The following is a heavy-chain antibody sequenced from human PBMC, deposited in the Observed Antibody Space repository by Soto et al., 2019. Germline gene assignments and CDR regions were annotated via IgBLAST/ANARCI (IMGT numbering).Heavy chain of an antibody. CDR2: IIPIFGTA. CDR3: ARDFRLPYYYYGMDV. J-gene: IGHJ6*02. V-gene: IGHV1-69*13. Sequence: SGKVSCKASGYSFTTFDLHWVRQAPGQRLEWMGGIIPIFGTANYAQKFQGRVTITADESTSTAYMELSSLRSEDTAVYYCARDFRLPYYYYGMDVWGQGTTVTVSS. CDR1: GYSFTTFD.